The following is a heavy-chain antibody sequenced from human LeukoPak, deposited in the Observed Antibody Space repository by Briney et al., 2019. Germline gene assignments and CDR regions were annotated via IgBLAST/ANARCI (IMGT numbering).Heavy chain of an antibody. Sequence: GGSLRLSCAASGFTFSSYSMNWVRQAPGKGLEGVASISSNSSYIYYADSVKGRFTISRDNAKNSLYLQTNSLRAEGTAVYYCARAVMGSSGWYDYYCGMDVWGQGATVTVSS. CDR1: GFTFSSYS. D-gene: IGHD6-19*01. V-gene: IGHV3-21*01. CDR3: ARAVMGSSGWYDYYCGMDV. CDR2: ISSNSSYI. J-gene: IGHJ6*02.